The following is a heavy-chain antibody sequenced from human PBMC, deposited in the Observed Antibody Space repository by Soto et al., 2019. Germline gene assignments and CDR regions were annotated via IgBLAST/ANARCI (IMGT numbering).Heavy chain of an antibody. V-gene: IGHV3-23*01. CDR3: AKXRSDHRIAAAAIDY. D-gene: IGHD6-25*01. Sequence: GGSLRLSCAASGFTFSIYAMSWVRQAPGKGLEWVSSISGSGDSAYYADSVKGRFTISRDNSKNTLYLQINSLRAEDTAVYYCAKXRSDHRIAAAAIDYWGQGAQVTVSS. J-gene: IGHJ4*02. CDR1: GFTFSIYA. CDR2: ISGSGDSA.